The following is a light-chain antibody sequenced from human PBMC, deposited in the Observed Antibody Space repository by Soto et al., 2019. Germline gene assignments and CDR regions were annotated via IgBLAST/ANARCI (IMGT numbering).Light chain of an antibody. J-gene: IGLJ2*01. CDR1: SSNIGSNT. V-gene: IGLV1-44*01. CDR3: VAWDDSLNGYVV. Sequence: QSVLTQPPSASGTPGQRVTISCSGSSSNIGSNTVNWYQQLPGTAPKLVIYSNNQRPSGVPDRFSGSKPGTSASLAISGLQSEDEADYYCVAWDDSLNGYVVFGGGTKLTVL. CDR2: SNN.